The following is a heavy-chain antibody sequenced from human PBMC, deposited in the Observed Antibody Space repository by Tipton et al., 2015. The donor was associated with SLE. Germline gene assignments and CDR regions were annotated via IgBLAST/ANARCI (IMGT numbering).Heavy chain of an antibody. V-gene: IGHV3-23*01. J-gene: IGHJ4*02. CDR1: RFTFSNYV. CDR2: ISGSGRTT. CDR3: AKNCFMDVFDY. D-gene: IGHD3/OR15-3a*01. Sequence: SLRLSCAASRFTFSNYVMSWVRQAPGKGLEWVSGISGSGRTTYYADSVKGRFTISRDNSKNTLYLQMNSLRADDTAVYYCAKNCFMDVFDYWGQGTLVTVSS.